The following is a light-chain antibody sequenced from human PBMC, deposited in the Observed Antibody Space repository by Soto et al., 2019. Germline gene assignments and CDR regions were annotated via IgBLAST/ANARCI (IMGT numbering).Light chain of an antibody. J-gene: IGKJ1*01. CDR2: KAS. CDR1: QTISSW. CDR3: QHYNSYSEA. V-gene: IGKV1-5*03. Sequence: DIQMTQSPSTLSGSVGDRVTITCRASQTISSWLAWYQQKPGKAPKLLIYKASTLKSGVPSRFSGSGSGTGFTLPISSLQPDDFATYYCQHYNSYSEAFGQGTKVELK.